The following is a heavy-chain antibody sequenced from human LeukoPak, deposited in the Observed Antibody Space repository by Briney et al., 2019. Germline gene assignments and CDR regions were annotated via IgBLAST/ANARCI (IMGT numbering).Heavy chain of an antibody. J-gene: IGHJ4*02. CDR1: GFTFSSYA. D-gene: IGHD4-17*01. V-gene: IGHV3-30*04. CDR3: ARDSVVFDGDFHPDY. CDR2: ISYDGSNK. Sequence: PGGSLRLSCAASGFTFSSYAMHWVRQAPGKGLEWVAVISYDGSNKYYADSVKGRFTISRDNSKNTLYLQMNSLRAEDTAVYYCARDSVVFDGDFHPDYWGQGTLVTVSS.